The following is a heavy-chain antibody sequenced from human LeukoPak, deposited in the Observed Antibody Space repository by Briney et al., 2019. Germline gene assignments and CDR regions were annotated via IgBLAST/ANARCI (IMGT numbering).Heavy chain of an antibody. CDR2: ISGSGGST. CDR3: APRVVGSAPFDY. D-gene: IGHD2-15*01. Sequence: GGTLRLSCAASGFTFSSYGMSWVRQAPGKGLEWVSAISGSGGSTYYADSVKGRFTISRDNSKNALYLQMNSLRAEDTAVYYCAPRVVGSAPFDYWGQGALVTVSS. CDR1: GFTFSSYG. V-gene: IGHV3-23*01. J-gene: IGHJ4*02.